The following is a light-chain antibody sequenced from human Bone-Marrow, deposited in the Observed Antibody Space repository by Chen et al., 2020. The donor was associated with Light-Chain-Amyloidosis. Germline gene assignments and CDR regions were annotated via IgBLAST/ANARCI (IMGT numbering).Light chain of an antibody. CDR2: DDS. Sequence: SYVLTQPSSVSVTPGQTATIAFGGNNTGSTSVHWYQQTPGQAPLLVVYDDSDRPSGIPERWSGSNSGNTDTLTISRVEAGDEADYYCQVWDRSSDRPVFGGGTKLTVL. CDR1: NTGSTS. CDR3: QVWDRSSDRPV. J-gene: IGLJ3*02. V-gene: IGLV3-21*02.